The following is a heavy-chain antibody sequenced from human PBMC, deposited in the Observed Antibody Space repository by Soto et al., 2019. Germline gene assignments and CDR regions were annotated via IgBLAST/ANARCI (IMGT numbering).Heavy chain of an antibody. CDR1: GGTFNTYA. CDR3: ARDRDYCSGGSCYRLPFDS. J-gene: IGHJ4*02. CDR2: IIPFFGTT. V-gene: IGHV1-69*01. D-gene: IGHD2-15*01. Sequence: QVQLVQSGAEVKKPGSSVKVSCTASGGTFNTYAISWVRQAPGQGLEWMGGIIPFFGTTNYAQKFQGRVTITADEPTSTAYLELSSLRSEDTAVYYCARDRDYCSGGSCYRLPFDSWGQGTLVTVSS.